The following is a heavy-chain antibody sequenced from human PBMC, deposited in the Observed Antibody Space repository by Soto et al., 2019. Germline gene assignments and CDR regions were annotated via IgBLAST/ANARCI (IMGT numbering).Heavy chain of an antibody. V-gene: IGHV3-30*18. CDR2: ISYDGTNK. Sequence: GESLKISCAVSGFTLTTYGTHWVRQAPGKGLEWVAFISYDGTNKYYADSVKGRFTISRDSSKNTLYLQMNGLRAEDTAVYWCAKLGGSDFYSVRPEFSFDYWGQGTLVTVSS. J-gene: IGHJ4*02. D-gene: IGHD3-3*01. CDR1: GFTLTTYG. CDR3: AKLGGSDFYSVRPEFSFDY.